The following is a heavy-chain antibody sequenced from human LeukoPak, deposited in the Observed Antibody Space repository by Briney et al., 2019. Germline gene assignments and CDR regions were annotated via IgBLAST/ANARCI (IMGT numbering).Heavy chain of an antibody. J-gene: IGHJ4*02. CDR3: ARDGPEYSSSFDY. V-gene: IGHV1-69*01. D-gene: IGHD6-6*01. Sequence: AGGSLRLSCAASGFTFSSYAISWVRQAPGQGLEWMGGIIPIFGTANYAQKFQGRVTITADESTSTAYMELSSLRSEDTAVYYCARDGPEYSSSFDYWGQGTLVTVSS. CDR1: GFTFSSYA. CDR2: IIPIFGTA.